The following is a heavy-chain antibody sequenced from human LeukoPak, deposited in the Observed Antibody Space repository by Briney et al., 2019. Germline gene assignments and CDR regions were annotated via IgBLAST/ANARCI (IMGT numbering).Heavy chain of an antibody. D-gene: IGHD1-26*01. CDR2: IYYSGST. V-gene: IGHV4-59*08. J-gene: IGHJ4*02. CDR3: ARRGAYYGNFDY. Sequence: TEPLSLTCTVSGGSISSYYWSWIRQPPGKGLEWIGYIYYSGSTNYNPSLKSRVTISVDTSKNQFSLKLSSVTAADTAVYYCARRGAYYGNFDYWGQGTLVTVSS. CDR1: GGSISSYY.